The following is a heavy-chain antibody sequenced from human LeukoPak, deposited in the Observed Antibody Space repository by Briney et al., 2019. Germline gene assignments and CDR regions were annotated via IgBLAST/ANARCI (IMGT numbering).Heavy chain of an antibody. CDR3: ARLYGDYFYY. J-gene: IGHJ4*02. D-gene: IGHD4-17*01. Sequence: GGSLRLSCAASGFTFSIYWMTWVRQAPGKGLEWVANIKQDGSEKYYVDSVKGRFTISRDNAKNSLYLQMNSLRAEDTAVYYCARLYGDYFYYWGQGTLVTVSS. CDR1: GFTFSIYW. V-gene: IGHV3-7*01. CDR2: IKQDGSEK.